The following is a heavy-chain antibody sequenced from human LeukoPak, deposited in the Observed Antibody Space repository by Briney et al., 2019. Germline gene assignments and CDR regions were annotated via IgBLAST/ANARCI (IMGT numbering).Heavy chain of an antibody. V-gene: IGHV4-30-4*08. D-gene: IGHD3-3*01. Sequence: SETLSPTCTLSGRSISSGDYYWSWIRQPPWKGLEWIGYIYYSGSTYYNPSLKSRGTISVDTSKNQFSLKLSSVTAADTAVYYCARSITIFGVVITMYFDYWGQGTLVTVSS. CDR1: GRSISSGDYY. CDR3: ARSITIFGVVITMYFDY. CDR2: IYYSGST. J-gene: IGHJ4*02.